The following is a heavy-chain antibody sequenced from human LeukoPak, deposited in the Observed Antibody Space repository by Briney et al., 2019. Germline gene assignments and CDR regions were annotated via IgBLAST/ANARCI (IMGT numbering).Heavy chain of an antibody. CDR1: GGTFSSYA. Sequence: ASVKVSCKASGGTFSSYAISWVRQAPGQGLEWMGGIIPIFGTANYAQKFQGRVTITADESTSTAYMELSSLRSEDTAVYYCARADEGIAVAGTGTWFDPWGQGALVTVSS. J-gene: IGHJ5*02. V-gene: IGHV1-69*13. D-gene: IGHD6-19*01. CDR3: ARADEGIAVAGTGTWFDP. CDR2: IIPIFGTA.